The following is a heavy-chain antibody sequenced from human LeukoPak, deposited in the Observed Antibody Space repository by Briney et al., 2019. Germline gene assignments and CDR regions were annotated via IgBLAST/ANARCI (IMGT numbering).Heavy chain of an antibody. CDR2: ICWNSGRI. V-gene: IGHV3-9*01. D-gene: IGHD6-13*01. CDR1: GFTFDDYV. J-gene: IGHJ4*02. CDR3: AKVRYSSSWYRYYFDY. Sequence: GGSLRLSCAPSGFTFDDYVMHWVRPGPGEGLEWGSDICWNSGRIGYADSVKGRFTISRDNAKNSLYLQMNSLRAEDTALYYCAKVRYSSSWYRYYFDYWGQGTLVTVSS.